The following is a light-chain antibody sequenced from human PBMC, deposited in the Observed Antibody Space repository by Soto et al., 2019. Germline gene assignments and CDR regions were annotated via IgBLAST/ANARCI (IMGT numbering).Light chain of an antibody. CDR3: QRYGGTPYT. V-gene: IGKV1-27*01. Sequence: DIQMTQSPSSLSASIGDRVTITCRASQDISDYLAWYQQKPGKVPNLLIYAASTLQSGVPSRFSGSGSGTEFTLTISSLQSEDVASYSCQRYGGTPYTFGPGTKVDIK. CDR1: QDISDY. J-gene: IGKJ3*01. CDR2: AAS.